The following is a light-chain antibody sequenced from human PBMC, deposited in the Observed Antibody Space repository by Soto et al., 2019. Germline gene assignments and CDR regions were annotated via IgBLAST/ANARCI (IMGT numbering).Light chain of an antibody. Sequence: QSVLTQPASMSGSPGQSITISCTGTSSDIGSYNLVSWYQQHPGRAPKLMIYEGTKWPSGVSNRFSGSKSGNTASLTISGLQAEDEADYYCCSYAGSSTYVFGTGTKLTV. V-gene: IGLV2-23*01. CDR1: SSDIGSYNL. J-gene: IGLJ1*01. CDR2: EGT. CDR3: CSYAGSSTYV.